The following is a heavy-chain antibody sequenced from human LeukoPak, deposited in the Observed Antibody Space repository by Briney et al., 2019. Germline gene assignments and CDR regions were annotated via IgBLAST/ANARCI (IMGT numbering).Heavy chain of an antibody. V-gene: IGHV1-8*03. D-gene: IGHD3-16*01. CDR3: ARDNDSRDPPHFDY. J-gene: IGHJ4*02. Sequence: ASVKVSCKASGYTFTSYDINWVRQATGQGLEWMGWMNPNSGNTGYAQKFQGRVTITRNTSISTAYLELSRLRSEDTAVYYCARDNDSRDPPHFDYWGQGTLVTVSS. CDR2: MNPNSGNT. CDR1: GYTFTSYD.